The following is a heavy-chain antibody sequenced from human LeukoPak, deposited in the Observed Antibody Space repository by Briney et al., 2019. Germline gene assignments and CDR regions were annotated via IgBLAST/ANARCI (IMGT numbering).Heavy chain of an antibody. D-gene: IGHD3-10*01. Sequence: SVKVSCTASGGTFSSYAISWVRQAPGQGLEWMGGIIPIFGTANYAQKFQGRVTMTADESTSTAYMELSSLRSEDPAVYYCASYGSGSYLNDYWGQGTLVTVSS. CDR2: IIPIFGTA. J-gene: IGHJ4*02. CDR1: GGTFSSYA. CDR3: ASYGSGSYLNDY. V-gene: IGHV1-69*13.